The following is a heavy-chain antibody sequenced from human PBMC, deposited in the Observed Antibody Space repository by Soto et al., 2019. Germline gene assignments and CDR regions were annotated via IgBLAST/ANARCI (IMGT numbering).Heavy chain of an antibody. V-gene: IGHV3-33*01. CDR1: GFSFRTYG. J-gene: IGHJ3*01. CDR2: ISPK. D-gene: IGHD1-1*01. Sequence: PGGSLRLSCAVSGFSFRTYGFHWVRRPPGKGLEWVAAISPKGHSDSVEGRFTISRDNSKDTLYLQMNNLRAEDTAVYYCARDDAFGNENAFDLWGQGTMVTVSS. CDR3: ARDDAFGNENAFDL.